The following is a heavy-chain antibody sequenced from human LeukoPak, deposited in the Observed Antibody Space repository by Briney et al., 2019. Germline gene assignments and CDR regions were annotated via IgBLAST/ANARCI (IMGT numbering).Heavy chain of an antibody. V-gene: IGHV3-53*05. CDR3: AKDYSGSYYGLYYFDY. CDR2: IYSGGST. CDR1: GFTVSSNY. Sequence: GGSLRLSCAASGFTVSSNYMSWVRQAPGKGLEWVSVIYSGGSTYYADSVKGRFTISRDNSKNTLYLQMNSLRAEDTAVYYCAKDYSGSYYGLYYFDYWGQGTLVTVSS. D-gene: IGHD1-26*01. J-gene: IGHJ4*02.